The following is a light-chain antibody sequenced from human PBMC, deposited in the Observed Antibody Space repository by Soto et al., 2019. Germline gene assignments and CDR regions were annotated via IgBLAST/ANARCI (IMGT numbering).Light chain of an antibody. V-gene: IGKV1-5*01. CDR3: QEDNYYWT. CDR2: TAS. CDR1: QSISSC. Sequence: DIQMTQSPSALSASVGDRVTITCRASQSISSCLAWYQQKPGKAPRLIIYTASTLESGVPSRFSASGSRTEFTLTISILHHDDFANYCWQEDNYYWTSGEGTKVDIK. J-gene: IGKJ1*01.